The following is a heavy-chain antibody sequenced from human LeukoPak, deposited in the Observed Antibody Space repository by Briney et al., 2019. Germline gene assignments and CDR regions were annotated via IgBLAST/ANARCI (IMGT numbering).Heavy chain of an antibody. D-gene: IGHD4-17*01. V-gene: IGHV3-23*01. CDR3: AVVYGDYNPGAFDI. CDR2: ISGSGDST. Sequence: GGSLRLSCAASGFTFSSYAMSWVRQAPGKGLEWVSAISGSGDSTYYGDSVKGRFTISRDNSKNTLYLQMNSLRAEDTAVYYCAVVYGDYNPGAFDIWGQGTMVTVSS. CDR1: GFTFSSYA. J-gene: IGHJ3*02.